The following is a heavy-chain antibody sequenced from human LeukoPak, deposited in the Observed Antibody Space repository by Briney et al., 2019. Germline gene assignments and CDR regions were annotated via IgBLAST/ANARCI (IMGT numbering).Heavy chain of an antibody. V-gene: IGHV3-53*01. D-gene: IGHD3-10*01. Sequence: PGGSLRLSCAASGFTFSNAWMSWVRQAPGKGLEWVSVLYAGGESYYADSVLGRFTISRDNSNNTVFLEMNSLTADDTAVYSSGNFDLWGQGTLVTVSS. CDR3: GNFDL. CDR2: LYAGGES. J-gene: IGHJ4*02. CDR1: GFTFSNAW.